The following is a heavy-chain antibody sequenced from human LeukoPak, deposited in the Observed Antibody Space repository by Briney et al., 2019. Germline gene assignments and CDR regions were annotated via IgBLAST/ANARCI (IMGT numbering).Heavy chain of an antibody. CDR3: ARVKDGDFDWLLFIYFDY. CDR1: GFTFSDYY. J-gene: IGHJ4*02. V-gene: IGHV3-11*04. D-gene: IGHD3-9*01. Sequence: PGGSLRLSCAASGFTFSDYYMSWIRQAPGKGLEWVSYISSSGSTIYYADSVKGRFTISRDNAKNSLYLQMNSLRAEDTAVYYCARVKDGDFDWLLFIYFDYWGQGTLVTVSS. CDR2: ISSSGSTI.